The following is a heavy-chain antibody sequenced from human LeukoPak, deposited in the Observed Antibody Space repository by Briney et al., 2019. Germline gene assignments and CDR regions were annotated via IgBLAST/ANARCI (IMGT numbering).Heavy chain of an antibody. CDR3: ARGTKIAVAGTKNYYYGMDV. Sequence: GASVKVSCKASGYTFTSYDINWVRQATGQGLEWMGWMNPNSGNTGYAQKFQGRVTMTRSTSISTAYMELSSLRSEDTAVYYCARGTKIAVAGTKNYYYGMDVWGQGTTVTVSS. D-gene: IGHD6-19*01. CDR1: GYTFTSYD. J-gene: IGHJ6*02. CDR2: MNPNSGNT. V-gene: IGHV1-8*01.